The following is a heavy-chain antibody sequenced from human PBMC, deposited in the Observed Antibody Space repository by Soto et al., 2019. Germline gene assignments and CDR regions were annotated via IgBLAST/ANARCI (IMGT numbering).Heavy chain of an antibody. CDR2: VYYNGFT. CDR3: ARMGDFWSGPGELDP. CDR1: GDSISSSNYY. D-gene: IGHD3-3*01. Sequence: QLQLRESGLGLVKPSETLSLTCTVSGDSISSSNYYWAWIRQSPGKGLEWIGSVYYNGFTYYNPSLKSRVTISVDTSKNQFSLKLTSVTAADTAVYYCARMGDFWSGPGELDPWGQGTLVTVSS. J-gene: IGHJ5*02. V-gene: IGHV4-39*01.